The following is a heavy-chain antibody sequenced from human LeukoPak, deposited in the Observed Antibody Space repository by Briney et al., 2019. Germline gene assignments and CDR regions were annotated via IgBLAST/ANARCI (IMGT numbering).Heavy chain of an antibody. CDR1: GYTFSSYG. D-gene: IGHD2-2*01. Sequence: GSSVKVSCKASGYTFSSYGISWVRQAPGQGLEWMGWISAYNGNTNYAQKLQGRVTINSDTTQRPAYLEPRRLRSDDTALYYCARGLDIVVLPAASTDGFDIWGQGTMVTVSS. CDR3: ARGLDIVVLPAASTDGFDI. J-gene: IGHJ3*02. CDR2: ISAYNGNT. V-gene: IGHV1-18*04.